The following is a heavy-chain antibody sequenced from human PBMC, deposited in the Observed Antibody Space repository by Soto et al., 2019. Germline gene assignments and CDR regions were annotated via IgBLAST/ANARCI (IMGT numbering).Heavy chain of an antibody. CDR1: GYIFSSYW. CDR2: THGGDANT. J-gene: IGHJ5*02. CDR3: ARLLAVAGECNWFDP. D-gene: IGHD6-19*01. Sequence: GESLKISCKGSGYIFSSYWIGWVRQMPGKGLEWMGITHGGDANTRYSPSFQGHVTISVDRSISTAYLQWSSLKASDTAMYYCARLLAVAGECNWFDPWGQGTLVTVSS. V-gene: IGHV5-51*01.